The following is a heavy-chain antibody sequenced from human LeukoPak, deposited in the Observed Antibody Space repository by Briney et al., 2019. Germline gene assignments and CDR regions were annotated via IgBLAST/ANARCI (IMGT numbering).Heavy chain of an antibody. CDR3: ARHYYDSSGYYPENFQH. V-gene: IGHV4-39*01. D-gene: IGHD3-22*01. CDR2: IYYSGST. J-gene: IGHJ1*01. Sequence: SETLSLTCTVSGGSISSGSYYWGWIRQPPGKGLEWIGSIYYSGSTYYNPSLKSRVTISVDTSKNQFSLKLSSVTAADTAVYYCARHYYDSSGYYPENFQHWGQGTLVTVSS. CDR1: GGSISSGSYY.